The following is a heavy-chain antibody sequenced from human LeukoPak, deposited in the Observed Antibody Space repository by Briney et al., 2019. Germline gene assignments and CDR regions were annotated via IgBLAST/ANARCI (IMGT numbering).Heavy chain of an antibody. D-gene: IGHD3-22*01. V-gene: IGHV3-30-3*01. CDR2: ISYDGSNK. Sequence: GGSLRLSCAASGFTFSSYAMHWVRQAPGKGLEWVAVISYDGSNKYYADSVKGRFTISRDNSKNTLYLQMNSLRAEDTAVYYCARTYYYDSSGYYYPIDYWGQGTLDTVSS. J-gene: IGHJ4*02. CDR1: GFTFSSYA. CDR3: ARTYYYDSSGYYYPIDY.